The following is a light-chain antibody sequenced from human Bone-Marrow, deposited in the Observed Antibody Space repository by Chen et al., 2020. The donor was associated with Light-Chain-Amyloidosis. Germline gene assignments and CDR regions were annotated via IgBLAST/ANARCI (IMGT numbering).Light chain of an antibody. CDR1: QDIGDW. V-gene: IGKV1-5*03. CDR3: QQYKSYTFT. J-gene: IGKJ2*01. CDR2: KAS. Sequence: DIRMTQSPFTLSASVGDRVTITCRASQDIGDWLAWFQQKPGKAPNLLIYKASNLQSGVPSRFSGRGSETDFTLTINSLQPDDFATYFCQQYKSYTFTFGQGTKL.